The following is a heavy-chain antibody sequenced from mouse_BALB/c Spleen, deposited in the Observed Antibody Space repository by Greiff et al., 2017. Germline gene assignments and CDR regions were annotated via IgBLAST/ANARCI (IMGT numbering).Heavy chain of an antibody. CDR3: ARGYGLDY. J-gene: IGHJ2*01. Sequence: EVMLVESGGGLVKPGGSLKLSCAASGFTFSDYYMYWVRQTPEKRLEWVATISDGGSYTYYPDSVKGRFTISRDNAKNNLYLQMSSLKSEDTAMYYCARGYGLDYWGQGTTLTVSS. CDR1: GFTFSDYY. V-gene: IGHV5-4*02. D-gene: IGHD1-1*02. CDR2: ISDGGSYT.